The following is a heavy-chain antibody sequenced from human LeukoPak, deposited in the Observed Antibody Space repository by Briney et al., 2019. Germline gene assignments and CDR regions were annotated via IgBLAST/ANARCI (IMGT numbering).Heavy chain of an antibody. CDR3: ARYYYDSSGYDLDYFDY. V-gene: IGHV5-51*01. J-gene: IGHJ4*02. CDR1: GYKFTNYW. CDR2: IYPGDSDT. D-gene: IGHD3-22*01. Sequence: PGESLKISCQGSGYKFTNYWIGWVRQMPGKGLEWMGIIYPGDSDTRYSPSFQGQVTISADKSISSAYLQWSSLKASDTAMYYCARYYYDSSGYDLDYFDYWGQGTLVTVSS.